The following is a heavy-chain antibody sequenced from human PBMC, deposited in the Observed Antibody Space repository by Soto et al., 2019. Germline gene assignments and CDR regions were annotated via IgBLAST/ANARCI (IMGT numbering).Heavy chain of an antibody. Sequence: GGSLRLSCAASGFTFSSYGMHWVRQAPGKGLEWVAVIWYDGSNKYYADSVKGRFTISRDNSKNTLYLQMNSLRAEDTAVYYCARDGGDTMIGLNHWGQGTLVTVSS. D-gene: IGHD3-22*01. J-gene: IGHJ5*02. V-gene: IGHV3-33*01. CDR1: GFTFSSYG. CDR2: IWYDGSNK. CDR3: ARDGGDTMIGLNH.